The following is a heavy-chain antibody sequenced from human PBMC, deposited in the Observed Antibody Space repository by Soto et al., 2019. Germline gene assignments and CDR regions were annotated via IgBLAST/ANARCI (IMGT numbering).Heavy chain of an antibody. Sequence: QVQLVQSGAEVKKPGASVKVSCKASGYTFSRYQLHWVLQAPGQGLEWMGIVNPSGGRTSYAQKFLGRVIMTSDTFTSTVYMEVTSLTTEDTAVYYCARHNGMDVWGQGTTVTVS. V-gene: IGHV1-46*01. CDR2: VNPSGGRT. CDR1: GYTFSRYQ. D-gene: IGHD2-21*01. CDR3: ARHNGMDV. J-gene: IGHJ6*02.